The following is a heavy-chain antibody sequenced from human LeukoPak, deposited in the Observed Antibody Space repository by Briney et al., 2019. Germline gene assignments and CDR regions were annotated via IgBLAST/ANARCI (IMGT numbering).Heavy chain of an antibody. J-gene: IGHJ4*02. CDR2: INQDGSKK. V-gene: IGHV3-7*01. D-gene: IGHD6-13*01. Sequence: GGSLRLSCAASGFTFSNSWMTWVRQAPGKGLEWVANINQDGSKKTYVDSVKGRFTISRDNAKNSLYLQMNSLRAEDTAVNYCATAPAAADSCWGQGTLVAVSS. CDR3: ATAPAAADSC. CDR1: GFTFSNSW.